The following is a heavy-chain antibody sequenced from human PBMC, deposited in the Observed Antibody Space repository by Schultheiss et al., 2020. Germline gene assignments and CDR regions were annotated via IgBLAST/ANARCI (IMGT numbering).Heavy chain of an antibody. V-gene: IGHV3-23*01. D-gene: IGHD3-10*01. CDR2: ISGSGGST. CDR3: AKDRGWKSPALAVGGRYFQH. J-gene: IGHJ1*01. CDR1: GFTFSSYA. Sequence: GGSLRLSCAASGFTFSSYAMSWVRQAPGKGLEWVSAISGSGGSTYYADSVKGRFTISRDNSKNTLYLQMNSLRAEDTAVYYCAKDRGWKSPALAVGGRYFQHWGQGTLVTVS.